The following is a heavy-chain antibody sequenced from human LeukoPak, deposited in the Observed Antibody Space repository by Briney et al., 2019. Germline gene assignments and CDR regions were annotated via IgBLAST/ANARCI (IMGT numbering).Heavy chain of an antibody. V-gene: IGHV3-23*01. CDR3: AKLPQGGGDYYYVDV. CDR1: GFTFSSYG. CDR2: ISGNGAYT. D-gene: IGHD1-26*01. J-gene: IGHJ6*03. Sequence: AGGSLRLSCAAFGFTFSSYGMSWVRRAPGKGLEWVSAISGNGAYTYYPDSVRGRFTISRDNSKNTLFLQMNSLRAEDTGVYYCAKLPQGGGDYYYVDVWGKGTTVTVSS.